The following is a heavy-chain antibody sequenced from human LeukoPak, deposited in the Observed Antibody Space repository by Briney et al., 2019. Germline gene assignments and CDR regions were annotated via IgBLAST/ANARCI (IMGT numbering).Heavy chain of an antibody. J-gene: IGHJ6*02. V-gene: IGHV3-64*01. CDR1: GFTFSSYA. Sequence: GGSLRLSCAASGFTFSSYAMFWVRQAPGKGLECGSSITSNGGSTSYANSVKGRFTISRDNSKNTLDLQMGSLRAEDMAVYYCARDYYFGMDVWGQGTTVTVSS. CDR2: ITSNGGST. CDR3: ARDYYFGMDV.